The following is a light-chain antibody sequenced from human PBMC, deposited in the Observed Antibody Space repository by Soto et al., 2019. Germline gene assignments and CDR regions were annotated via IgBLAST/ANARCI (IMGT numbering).Light chain of an antibody. J-gene: IGKJ5*01. Sequence: EIVLTQSPGTLSLSPGERATLSCRASQSVSTNQLAWYQQKPGQAPRLLIYGASSRATGIADRISGSGSGTDFTLTISRLEPEDFAVYYCQQYGSSPITFGQGTRLEIK. CDR3: QQYGSSPIT. CDR2: GAS. V-gene: IGKV3-20*01. CDR1: QSVSTNQ.